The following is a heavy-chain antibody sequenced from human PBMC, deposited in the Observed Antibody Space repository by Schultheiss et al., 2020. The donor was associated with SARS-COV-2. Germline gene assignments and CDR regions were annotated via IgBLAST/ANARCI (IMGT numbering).Heavy chain of an antibody. V-gene: IGHV3-21*06. CDR1: GFRFSDLW. CDR2: ISGSGGST. D-gene: IGHD2-8*01. CDR3: ARVGRDCSHGVCYNAEYFQH. J-gene: IGHJ1*01. Sequence: GGSLRLSCAASGFRFSDLWMNWVRQAPGKGLEWVSAISGSGGSTYYADSVKGRFTISRDNAKSSLFLQMNSLRAEDTAVYYCARVGRDCSHGVCYNAEYFQHWGQGTLVTVSS.